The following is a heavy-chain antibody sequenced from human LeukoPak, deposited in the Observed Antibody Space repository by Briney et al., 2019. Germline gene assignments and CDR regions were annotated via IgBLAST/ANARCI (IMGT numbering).Heavy chain of an antibody. CDR1: GFTFSSFA. CDR3: AKSGQLDNS. V-gene: IGHV3-23*01. CDR2: ISGSGAAT. Sequence: PGGSLRLSCAASGFTFSSFAMTWVRQAPGKGLEWVSTISGSGAATYYADSVKGRFTISRDNSTNTLYLQMNRLKADDTALYYCAKSGQLDNSWGQGTLVTVSS. J-gene: IGHJ4*02. D-gene: IGHD6-6*01.